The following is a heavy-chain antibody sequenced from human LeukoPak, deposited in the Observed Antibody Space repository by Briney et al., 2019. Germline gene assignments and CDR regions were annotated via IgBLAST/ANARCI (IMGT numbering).Heavy chain of an antibody. Sequence: ASVKVSSKASGGTFSSYAISWVRQAPGQGLEWMGGIIPIFGTANYAQKFQGRVTITADESTSTAYMELSSLRSEDTAVYYCARAESSGPERLVLVHFDYWGQGTLVTVSS. D-gene: IGHD1-1*01. CDR2: IIPIFGTA. V-gene: IGHV1-69*13. CDR1: GGTFSSYA. J-gene: IGHJ4*02. CDR3: ARAESSGPERLVLVHFDY.